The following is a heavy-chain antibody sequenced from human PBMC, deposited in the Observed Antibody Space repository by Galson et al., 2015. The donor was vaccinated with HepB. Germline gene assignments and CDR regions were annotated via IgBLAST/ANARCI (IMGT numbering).Heavy chain of an antibody. V-gene: IGHV1-69*13. CDR1: GGTFSSYA. CDR2: IIPIFGTA. J-gene: IGHJ3*02. D-gene: IGHD2-21*01. CDR3: ASLLHIVVVRAFDI. Sequence: SVKVSCKASGGTFSSYAISWVRQAPGQGLEWMGGIIPIFGTANYAQKFQGRVTITADESTSTAYMELSSLRSEDTAVYYCASLLHIVVVRAFDIWGQGTMVTVSS.